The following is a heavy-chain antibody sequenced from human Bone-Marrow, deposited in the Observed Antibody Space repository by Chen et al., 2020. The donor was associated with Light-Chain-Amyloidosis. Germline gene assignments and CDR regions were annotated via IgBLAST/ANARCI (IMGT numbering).Heavy chain of an antibody. CDR1: GFTFSNAW. V-gene: IGHV3-15*01. Sequence: EVQLVESGGGLVQPGGSLRLSCAASGFTFSNAWMSWVRQAPGKGLEWVGRIKSKTDGGTTDYAAPVKGRFTISRDDSKNTLYLQMNSLKTEDTAVYYCTTDIIPHIVVVTASDYWGQGTLVTVSS. CDR3: TTDIIPHIVVVTASDY. J-gene: IGHJ4*02. CDR2: IKSKTDGGTT. D-gene: IGHD2-21*02.